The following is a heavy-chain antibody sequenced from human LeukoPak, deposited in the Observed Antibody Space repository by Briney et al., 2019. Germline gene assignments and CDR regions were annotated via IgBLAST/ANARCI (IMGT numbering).Heavy chain of an antibody. CDR2: ISSSSSYI. D-gene: IGHD6-13*01. Sequence: PWGSLRLSCAASGFTFSSYSMNWVRQAPGKGLEWVSSISSSSSYIYYADSVKGRFTISRDNAKNSLYLQMNSLRAGDTAVYYCARVLSSSRRGRAFDIWGQGTMVTVSS. J-gene: IGHJ3*02. CDR3: ARVLSSSRRGRAFDI. V-gene: IGHV3-21*01. CDR1: GFTFSSYS.